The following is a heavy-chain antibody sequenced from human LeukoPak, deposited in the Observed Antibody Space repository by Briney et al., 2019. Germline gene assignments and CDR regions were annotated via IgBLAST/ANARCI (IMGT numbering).Heavy chain of an antibody. CDR1: GYSISSGYY. D-gene: IGHD3-10*01. CDR2: IYHSGST. J-gene: IGHJ4*02. V-gene: IGHV4-38-2*01. CDR3: AAGLWFGDRAFDY. Sequence: SETLSLTCAVSGYSISSGYYRGWLRQPPGKGLEWIGSIYHSGSTYYNPSLKSRVTISVDTSKNQFSLKLSSVTAADTAVYYCAAGLWFGDRAFDYWGQGTLVTVSS.